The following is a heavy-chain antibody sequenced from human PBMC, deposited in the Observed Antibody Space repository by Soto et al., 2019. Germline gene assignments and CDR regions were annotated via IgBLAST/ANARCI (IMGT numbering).Heavy chain of an antibody. CDR2: IYYSGST. CDR3: ATFSDYYDSSGIDY. Sequence: SETLSLTCTVSGGSISSSSYYWGWIRQPPGKGLEWIGSIYYSGSTYYNPSLKSRVTISVDTSKNQFSLKLSSVTAADTAVHYCATFSDYYDSSGIDYWGQGTLVTVSS. V-gene: IGHV4-39*01. CDR1: GGSISSSSYY. D-gene: IGHD3-22*01. J-gene: IGHJ4*02.